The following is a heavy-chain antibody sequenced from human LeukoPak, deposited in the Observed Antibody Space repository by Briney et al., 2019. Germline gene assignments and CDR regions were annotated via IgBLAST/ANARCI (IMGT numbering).Heavy chain of an antibody. CDR2: IKGDGSDT. D-gene: IGHD4-17*01. V-gene: IGHV3-74*01. Sequence: GGSLRLSCAASGFAFSSYWTHWVRQTPGKGLVWVSRIKGDGSDTLYADSVKGRFTISRDNSKNTLYLQTSSLGVDDTAVYYCARASTTVPNLLDYWGQGALVSVSS. CDR3: ARASTTVPNLLDY. CDR1: GFAFSSYW. J-gene: IGHJ4*02.